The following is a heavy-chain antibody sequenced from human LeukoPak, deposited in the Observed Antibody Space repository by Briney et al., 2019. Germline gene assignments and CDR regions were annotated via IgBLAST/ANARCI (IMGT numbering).Heavy chain of an antibody. Sequence: GGSLRLSCAASGFTFSSFWMSWVRQAPGKGLGGVANIKQDGSDKYYVDSVKGRFTISRDNAKNSLYLQMNSLRAEDTAVYYCAREPYYYDSSGHDYWGQGTLVTVSS. CDR2: IKQDGSDK. D-gene: IGHD3-22*01. CDR3: AREPYYYDSSGHDY. CDR1: GFTFSSFW. J-gene: IGHJ4*02. V-gene: IGHV3-7*01.